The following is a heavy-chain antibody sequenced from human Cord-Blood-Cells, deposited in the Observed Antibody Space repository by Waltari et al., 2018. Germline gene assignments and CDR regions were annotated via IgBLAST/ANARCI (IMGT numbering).Heavy chain of an antibody. V-gene: IGHV4-34*01. D-gene: IGHD6-19*01. J-gene: IGHJ4*02. CDR3: AREWGSGWYGY. CDR2: INHSGST. Sequence: QVQLQQWGAGLLKPSETLSLTCAVYGGSFSGYYWSWIRQPPGKGLEWIGEINHSGSTNYNPSLKSRVTISVDTSKTQFSLKLSSVTAADTAVYYCAREWGSGWYGYWGQGTLVTVSS. CDR1: GGSFSGYY.